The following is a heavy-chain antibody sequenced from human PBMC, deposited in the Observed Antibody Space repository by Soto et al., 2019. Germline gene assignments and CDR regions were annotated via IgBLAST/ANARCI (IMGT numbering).Heavy chain of an antibody. CDR3: ARESDYDTFDH. CDR2: ISFSGGSI. V-gene: IGHV3-48*03. Sequence: RGSLRVGCAASVFTFSSYEMNWVRQAPGKGLEWVSHISFSGGSIYYADSVKGRFAISRDNAKKSLYLQMNGLRAEDTAVYYCARESDYDTFDHWGQGTMVTVSS. D-gene: IGHD1-26*01. J-gene: IGHJ4*02. CDR1: VFTFSSYE.